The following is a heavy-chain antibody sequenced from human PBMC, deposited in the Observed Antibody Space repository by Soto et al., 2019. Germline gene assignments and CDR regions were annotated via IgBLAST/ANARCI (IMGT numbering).Heavy chain of an antibody. CDR3: ARHGPLSNNWNQLDY. Sequence: QLQLQESGPGLVKPSETLSLTCTVSVGSISSSPYYWAWIPQPPGKGLEWIGNIYYNGNTFYNPSLKSRVTISVDTSKNQFSLKLSSVTAADTAVYYCARHGPLSNNWNQLDYWGQGTLVTVSS. CDR2: IYYNGNT. D-gene: IGHD1-1*01. V-gene: IGHV4-39*01. J-gene: IGHJ4*02. CDR1: VGSISSSPYY.